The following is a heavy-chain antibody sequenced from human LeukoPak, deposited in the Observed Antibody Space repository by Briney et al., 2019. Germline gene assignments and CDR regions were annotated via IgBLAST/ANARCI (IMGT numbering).Heavy chain of an antibody. D-gene: IGHD5-18*01. V-gene: IGHV4-34*01. CDR1: GGSFSGYY. Sequence: SETLSLTCAVYGGSFSGYYWSWIRQPPGKGLEWIGEINHSGSTNYNPSLKSRVTISVDTSKNQFSLKLSSVTAADTAVYYCARQGRGYSYGLRGNWFDPWGQGTLVTVSS. J-gene: IGHJ5*02. CDR3: ARQGRGYSYGLRGNWFDP. CDR2: INHSGST.